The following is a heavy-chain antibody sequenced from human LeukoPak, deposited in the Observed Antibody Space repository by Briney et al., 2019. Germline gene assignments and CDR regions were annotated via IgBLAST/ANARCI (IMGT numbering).Heavy chain of an antibody. CDR3: ARGSSTNLYYYYGMDV. D-gene: IGHD2-2*01. J-gene: IGHJ6*02. Sequence: ASVKVSCKASGYTFTSYGISWVRQAPGQGLEWMGWISAYNGNTNYAQKLQGRVTMTTDTSTSTAYMELRSLRSDDTAVYYCARGSSTNLYYYYGMDVWGQGTTVTVSS. CDR1: GYTFTSYG. V-gene: IGHV1-18*01. CDR2: ISAYNGNT.